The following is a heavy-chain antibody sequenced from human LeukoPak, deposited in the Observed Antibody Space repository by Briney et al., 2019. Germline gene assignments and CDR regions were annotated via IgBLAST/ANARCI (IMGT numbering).Heavy chain of an antibody. CDR2: INHSGST. J-gene: IGHJ6*03. CDR3: ARLSGITIFEVARRGLMDV. D-gene: IGHD3-3*01. CDR1: GGSFSGYY. V-gene: IGHV4-34*01. Sequence: PSETLSLTCAVYGGSFSGYYWSWIRQPPGKGLEWIGEINHSGSTNYNPSLKSRVTISADTSKNQFSLKLSSVTAADTAVYYCARLSGITIFEVARRGLMDVWGKGTTVTVSS.